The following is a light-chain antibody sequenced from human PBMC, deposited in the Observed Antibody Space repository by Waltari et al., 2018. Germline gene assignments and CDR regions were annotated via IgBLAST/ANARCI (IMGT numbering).Light chain of an antibody. CDR1: SSDGGSYNL. CDR2: EVS. J-gene: IGLJ2*01. CDR3: CSYAGSSFVV. Sequence: QSALTQPASVSGSPGQSITISCTGTSSDGGSYNLVSWYQQHPGKAPKLMFYEVSKRAAGVSTRVSGSKSGNTASLTISGLQAEDEADYYCCSYAGSSFVVFGGGTKLTVL. V-gene: IGLV2-23*02.